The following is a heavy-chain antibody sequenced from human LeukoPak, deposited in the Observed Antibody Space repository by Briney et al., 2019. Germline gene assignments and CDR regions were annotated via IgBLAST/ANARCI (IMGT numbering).Heavy chain of an antibody. V-gene: IGHV1-18*01. CDR2: ISAYNGNT. CDR1: GYTFTSYG. CDR3: ARVRAVAGIFDY. J-gene: IGHJ4*02. Sequence: ASVKVSCKASGYTFTSYGISWVRQAPGQGPEWMGWISAYNGNTNYAQKLQGRVTMTTDTSTSTAYMELRSLRSDDTAVYYCARVRAVAGIFDYWGQGTLVTVSS. D-gene: IGHD6-19*01.